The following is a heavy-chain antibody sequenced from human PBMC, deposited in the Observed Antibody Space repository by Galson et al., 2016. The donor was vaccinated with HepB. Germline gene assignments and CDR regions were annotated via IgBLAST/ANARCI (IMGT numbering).Heavy chain of an antibody. CDR2: ISTYNGYT. J-gene: IGHJ4*02. D-gene: IGHD3-10*01. CDR1: GYSFADYG. Sequence: SVKVSCKASGYSFADYGITWVRQAPGQGLEWMGWISTYNGYTDYSQKFQGRVTMTTDTSTSTAYMELRSLRSDDTAVYYCARDWTMIQGVIITLLDYWGQGTLVTVSS. V-gene: IGHV1-18*01. CDR3: ARDWTMIQGVIITLLDY.